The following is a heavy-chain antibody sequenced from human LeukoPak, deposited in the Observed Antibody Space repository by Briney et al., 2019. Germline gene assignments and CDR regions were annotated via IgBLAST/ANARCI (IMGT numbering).Heavy chain of an antibody. V-gene: IGHV3-30*02. CDR1: RFTFSSYG. J-gene: IGHJ4*02. CDR2: IQYDGSNA. CDR3: ARPTYCGSDCYYYFEY. D-gene: IGHD2-21*02. Sequence: GGSLRLSCAASRFTFSSYGMHWVRQAPGKGLEWVAYIQYDGSNAQYADSVKGRFTISRDNARNSLYLQMNSLRAEDTAVYYCARPTYCGSDCYYYFEYWGQGTQVIVSS.